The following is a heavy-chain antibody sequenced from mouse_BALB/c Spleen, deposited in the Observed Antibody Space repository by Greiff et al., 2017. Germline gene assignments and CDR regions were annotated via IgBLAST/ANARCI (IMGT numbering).Heavy chain of an antibody. CDR1: GYSFTGYY. D-gene: IGHD1-1*01. CDR3: AGYYTPYAMDY. J-gene: IGHJ4*01. Sequence: LVKTGASVKISCKASGYSFTGYYMHWVKQSHGKSLEWIGYISCYNGATSYNQKFKGKATFTVDTSSSTAYMQFNSLTSEDSAVYYCAGYYTPYAMDYWGQGTSVTVSS. V-gene: IGHV1S34*01. CDR2: ISCYNGAT.